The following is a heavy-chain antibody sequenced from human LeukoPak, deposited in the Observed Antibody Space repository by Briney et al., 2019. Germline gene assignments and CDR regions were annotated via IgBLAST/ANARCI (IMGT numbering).Heavy chain of an antibody. CDR3: ATALLPMVRGVPHY. CDR2: FNPEDGET. D-gene: IGHD3-10*01. J-gene: IGHJ4*02. CDR1: GYTLTKLS. Sequence: ASVKVSCKVSGYTLTKLSMHWVRQAPRKGLEWMGGFNPEDGETIYAQKFQGRVTMTEDTSTDTAYMELSSLRSEDTAVYYCATALLPMVRGVPHYWGQGTLVTVSS. V-gene: IGHV1-24*01.